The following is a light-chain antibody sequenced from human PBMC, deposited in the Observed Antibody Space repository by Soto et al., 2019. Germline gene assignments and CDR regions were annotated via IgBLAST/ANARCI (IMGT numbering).Light chain of an antibody. Sequence: QSVLTQPRSVSGSPGQSVTISCTGTSSDVGGYNYVSWYQQHPGKAPKLMIYDVSKRPSGVPDRFSGSKSGNTASLTISGLQAGDEADYYCCSYAGSYPVVFGGGTKLTVL. J-gene: IGLJ2*01. CDR3: CSYAGSYPVV. CDR2: DVS. V-gene: IGLV2-11*01. CDR1: SSDVGGYNY.